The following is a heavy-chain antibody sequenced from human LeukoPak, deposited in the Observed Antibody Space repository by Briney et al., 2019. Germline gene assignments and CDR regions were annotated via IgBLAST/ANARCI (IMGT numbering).Heavy chain of an antibody. CDR1: GGTFSSYA. CDR2: IIPNSGGA. Sequence: ASVKVSCKASGGTFSSYAISWVRQAPGQGLEWMGWIIPNSGGANYAQKFRGRVTMTMDTSINTAYTELSSLRSDDTAVYYCARGGKSELGTCDFWGQGTLVTVSA. CDR3: ARGGKSELGTCDF. V-gene: IGHV1-2*02. D-gene: IGHD7-27*01. J-gene: IGHJ4*02.